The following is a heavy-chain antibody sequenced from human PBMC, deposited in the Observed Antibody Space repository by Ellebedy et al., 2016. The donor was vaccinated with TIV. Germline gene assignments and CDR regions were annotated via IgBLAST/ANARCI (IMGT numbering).Heavy chain of an antibody. D-gene: IGHD6-6*01. CDR3: ARGLVRDY. Sequence: SETLSLTCAVYGGSFSGYYWSWIRQPPGKGLEWIGEINDSGSIKYNSSLKSRVTISVDTSKNQFSLKLSSVTAADTAVYYCARGLVRDYWGQGTLVTVSS. J-gene: IGHJ4*02. CDR2: INDSGSI. V-gene: IGHV4-34*01. CDR1: GGSFSGYY.